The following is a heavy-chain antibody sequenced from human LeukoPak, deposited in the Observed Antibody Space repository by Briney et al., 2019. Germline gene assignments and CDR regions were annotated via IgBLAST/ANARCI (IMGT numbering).Heavy chain of an antibody. CDR2: IKEDGSES. V-gene: IGHV3-7*01. D-gene: IGHD3-10*01. J-gene: IGHJ6*02. CDR3: AKAGLLWFGESWMDV. CDR1: GFTFSSYW. Sequence: GGSLRLSCAASGFTFSSYWMSWVRHAPGKGLEWVANIKEDGSESHYVDSVKGRFTISRDNAKNSLYLQMNSLRAEDTAVYFCAKAGLLWFGESWMDVWGQGTTVTVSS.